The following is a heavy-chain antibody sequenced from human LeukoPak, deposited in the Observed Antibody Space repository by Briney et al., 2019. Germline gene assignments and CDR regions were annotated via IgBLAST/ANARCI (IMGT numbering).Heavy chain of an antibody. V-gene: IGHV3-74*01. D-gene: IGHD6-13*01. CDR2: INSDGSGT. Sequence: HSGGSLRLSCAASGFTFSSYWMHWVRQAPGKGLVWVSRINSDGSGTSYADSVKGRFTISRDNSKNTLYLQMNSLRAEDTAVYYCAKESRIAAAVVDYWGQGTLVTVSS. CDR1: GFTFSSYW. J-gene: IGHJ4*02. CDR3: AKESRIAAAVVDY.